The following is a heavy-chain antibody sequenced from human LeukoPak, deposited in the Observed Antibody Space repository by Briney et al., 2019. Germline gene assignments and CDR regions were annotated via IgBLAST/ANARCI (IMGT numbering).Heavy chain of an antibody. V-gene: IGHV4-59*01. CDR1: GGSISSYY. CDR2: IYYSGST. Sequence: SETLSLTCTVSGGSISSYYWSWIRQPPGKGLEWIGYIYYSGSTNYNPSLKSRVTISVDTSKNQFSLKLSSVTAADTAVYYCARGRAYYDSSGYMREPHLTLDYWGQGTLVTVSS. J-gene: IGHJ4*02. D-gene: IGHD3-22*01. CDR3: ARGRAYYDSSGYMREPHLTLDY.